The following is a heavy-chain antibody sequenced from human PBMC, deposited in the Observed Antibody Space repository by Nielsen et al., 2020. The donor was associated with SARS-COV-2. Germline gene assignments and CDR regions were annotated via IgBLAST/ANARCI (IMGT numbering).Heavy chain of an antibody. D-gene: IGHD3-9*01. CDR3: ARVSSYYDILTGYYLAFDI. V-gene: IGHV4-61*01. CDR2: IYYSGST. CDR1: GGSVSSGSYY. J-gene: IGHJ3*02. Sequence: SETLSLTCTVSGGSVSSGSYYWSWIRQPPGKGLEWIGYIYYSGSTNYNPSLKSRVTISVDESKNQFSLKMSSVTAADTAVYYCARVSSYYDILTGYYLAFDIWGQGTMVTVSS.